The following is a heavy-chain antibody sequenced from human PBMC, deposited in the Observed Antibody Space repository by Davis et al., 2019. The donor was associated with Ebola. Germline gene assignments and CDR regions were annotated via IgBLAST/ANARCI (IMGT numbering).Heavy chain of an antibody. V-gene: IGHV1-69*13. Sequence: AASVKVSCKASGGTLSRSAVSWVRQAPGQGLEWMGGIITMFGAANIAQKFQGRLTITADAATSTAYMELSSLRSEDTAVYYCARGYYDFWSGYYPRYYYYGMDVWGQGTTVTVSS. J-gene: IGHJ6*02. CDR3: ARGYYDFWSGYYPRYYYYGMDV. D-gene: IGHD3-3*01. CDR2: IITMFGAA. CDR1: GGTLSRSA.